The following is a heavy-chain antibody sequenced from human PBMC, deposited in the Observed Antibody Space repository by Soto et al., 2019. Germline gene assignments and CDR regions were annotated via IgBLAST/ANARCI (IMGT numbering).Heavy chain of an antibody. Sequence: ASVKVSCKASGYTFTSYTMHWVRQAPGQRLEWMGWINAGIGNTKYSQKFQGRVTITRDTSASTAYMELSSLRSEDTAVYYCARDAYSDPDYWGQGTLVTVSS. V-gene: IGHV1-3*01. D-gene: IGHD4-17*01. J-gene: IGHJ4*02. CDR3: ARDAYSDPDY. CDR1: GYTFTSYT. CDR2: INAGIGNT.